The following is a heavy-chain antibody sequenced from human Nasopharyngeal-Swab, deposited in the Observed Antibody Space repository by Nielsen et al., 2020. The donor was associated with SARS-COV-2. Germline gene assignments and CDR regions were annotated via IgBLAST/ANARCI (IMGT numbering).Heavy chain of an antibody. J-gene: IGHJ4*02. CDR2: IKQDGSET. D-gene: IGHD1/OR15-1a*01. CDR3: ARRRTYGTFDY. CDR1: GFKFESYW. V-gene: IGHV3-7*05. Sequence: GGSLRLSCAASGFKFESYWMSWVRQVPGKGLEWVATIKQDGSETSYVDSVRGRFTISRDNGKNSLYLQMNSLRVGDTAVYYCARRRTYGTFDYWGQGDLVTVSS.